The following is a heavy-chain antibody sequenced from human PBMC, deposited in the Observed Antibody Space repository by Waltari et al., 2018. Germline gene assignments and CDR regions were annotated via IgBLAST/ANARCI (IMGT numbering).Heavy chain of an antibody. CDR1: GFTFTSSA. J-gene: IGHJ2*01. CDR2: IGVGSGNT. V-gene: IGHV1-58*02. Sequence: QMQLVQSGPEVKKPGTSVKFSCKASGFTFTSSAMQWVRQARGQRLEWIGWIGVGSGNTNYAQKFQERVTITRDMSTSTAYMELSSLRSEDTAVYYCAAAAAGPSYWYFDLWGRGTLVTVSS. D-gene: IGHD6-13*01. CDR3: AAAAAGPSYWYFDL.